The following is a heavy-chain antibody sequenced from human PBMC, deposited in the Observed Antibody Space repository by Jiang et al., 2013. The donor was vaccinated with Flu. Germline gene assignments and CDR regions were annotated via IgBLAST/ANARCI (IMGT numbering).Heavy chain of an antibody. CDR3: ARPRYCTGGSCYGMDV. J-gene: IGHJ6*02. D-gene: IGHD2-15*01. Sequence: YNPSLESRLTISVDTSKNQFTLKLSSVTAADTAVYYCARPRYCTGGSCYGMDVWGQGTTVTVSS. V-gene: IGHV4-39*01.